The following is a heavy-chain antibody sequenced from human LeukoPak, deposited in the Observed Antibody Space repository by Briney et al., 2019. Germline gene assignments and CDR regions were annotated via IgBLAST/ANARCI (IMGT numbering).Heavy chain of an antibody. J-gene: IGHJ4*01. CDR1: AVSISRHI. CDR3: AREYDY. CDR2: VFSSGST. V-gene: IGHV4-59*11. Sequence: SQTLSLTCNFSAVSISRHIWSWIRQTPKKGLEWLGYVFSSGSTNYNPSLKSRITISLDTSKHQFSLTLNSVTAADTAVYYCAREYDYWSLGTLVTVSS.